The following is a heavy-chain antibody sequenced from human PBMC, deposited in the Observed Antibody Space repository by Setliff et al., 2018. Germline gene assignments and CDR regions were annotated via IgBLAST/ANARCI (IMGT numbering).Heavy chain of an antibody. CDR3: AREGVDTRSSTDYRYYMDV. CDR1: GFGFTTFG. V-gene: IGHV1-69*05. D-gene: IGHD5-18*01. Sequence: ASVKVSCKTSGFGFTTFGFSWVRQAPGQGLEWMGGTIPLFGTTDYAQKFHGRVTIITDESTSTAYMELSSLTSDDTAVYYCAREGVDTRSSTDYRYYMDVWGQGTTVTVSS. J-gene: IGHJ6*03. CDR2: TIPLFGTT.